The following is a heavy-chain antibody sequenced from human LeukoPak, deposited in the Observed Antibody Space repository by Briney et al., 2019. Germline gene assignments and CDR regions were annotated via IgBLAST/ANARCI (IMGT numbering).Heavy chain of an antibody. CDR2: INYSDGKT. CDR3: AKDSGNRLYSYADL. Sequence: PGGSLRLSCSGSGFTFSIYAMNWVRQAPGKGLEWVSGINYSDGKTSYADSVKGRFTISRDNSRNTLYLQMNSLRVEDTAVYYCAKDSGNRLYSYADLWGQGILVTVSS. J-gene: IGHJ5*02. D-gene: IGHD3-10*01. CDR1: GFTFSIYA. V-gene: IGHV3-23*01.